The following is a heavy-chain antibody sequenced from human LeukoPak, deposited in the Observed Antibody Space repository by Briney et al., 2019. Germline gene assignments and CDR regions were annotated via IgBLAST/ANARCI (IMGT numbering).Heavy chain of an antibody. CDR2: IQYSGNT. D-gene: IGHD1-20*01. V-gene: IGHV4-59*01. Sequence: SETLSLTCTMSGGSISTYYWSWIRQSPGKGLEWIGFIQYSGNTKSNPSLKGRVTISLDMSKNQFSLRLTSVTAADTAVYYCARETNNWALDYWGEGTLVTVSS. CDR3: ARETNNWALDY. J-gene: IGHJ4*02. CDR1: GGSISTYY.